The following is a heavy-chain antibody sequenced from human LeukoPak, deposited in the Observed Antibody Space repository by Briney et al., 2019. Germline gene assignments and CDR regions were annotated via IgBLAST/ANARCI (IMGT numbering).Heavy chain of an antibody. CDR1: GYTFTNYA. CDR2: INTNTGNT. V-gene: IGHV7-4-1*02. J-gene: IGHJ4*02. D-gene: IGHD3-16*01. CDR3: ARGFWGSPFDY. Sequence: ASVKVSCKASGYTFTNYAMNWVRQAPGQGLEWTGWINTNTGNTTYAQGFTRRFVFSLDTSVSTAYLQISSLKAEDTAVYYCARGFWGSPFDYWGQGTLVTVSS.